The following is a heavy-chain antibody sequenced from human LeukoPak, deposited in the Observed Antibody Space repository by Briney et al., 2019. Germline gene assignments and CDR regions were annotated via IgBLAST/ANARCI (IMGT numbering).Heavy chain of an antibody. CDR3: AKAARSTYGSGDYYYYYGMDV. J-gene: IGHJ6*02. CDR2: TSGSGGST. CDR1: GFTFSSCA. Sequence: PGGSLRLSCAASGFTFSSCAMSWVRQAPGKGLEWVSATSGSGGSTYYADSVKGRFTISRDNSKNTLYLQMNSLRAEDTAVYYCAKAARSTYGSGDYYYYYGMDVWGQGTTVTVSS. V-gene: IGHV3-23*01. D-gene: IGHD3-10*01.